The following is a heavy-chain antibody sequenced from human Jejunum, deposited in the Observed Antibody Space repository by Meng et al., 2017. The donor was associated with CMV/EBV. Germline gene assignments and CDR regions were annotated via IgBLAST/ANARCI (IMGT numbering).Heavy chain of an antibody. V-gene: IGHV3-23*01. CDR1: GSPLCAHS. CDR2: ITGSGDNT. J-gene: IGHJ4*02. CDR3: AKLSDS. Sequence: SLQPSVSASGSPLCAHSMSWVRRAPGKGLKWVSTITGSGDNTYYAYSVKGRFTISRDNSKNTLYLQMNSLRADDTAIYYCAKLSDSWGQGTLVTVSS.